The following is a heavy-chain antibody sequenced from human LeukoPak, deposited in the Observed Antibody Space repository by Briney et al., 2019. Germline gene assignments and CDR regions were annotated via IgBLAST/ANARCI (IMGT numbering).Heavy chain of an antibody. CDR2: ISSSGSYI. Sequence: GGSLRLSCAVSGFTFKSTFMNWVRRAPGKGLEWVSSISSSGSYIHYADSVKGRFIVSRDNGNNTLYLDMSGLSAEDSAIYYCTRDYGARDDWGQGTLVTVSS. CDR3: TRDYGARDD. D-gene: IGHD4-17*01. V-gene: IGHV3-21*01. CDR1: GFTFKSTF. J-gene: IGHJ4*02.